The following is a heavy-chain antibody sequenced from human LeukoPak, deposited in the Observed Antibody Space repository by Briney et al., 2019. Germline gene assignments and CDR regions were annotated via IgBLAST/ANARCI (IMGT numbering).Heavy chain of an antibody. V-gene: IGHV3-23*01. CDR2: IIPSGHTT. CDR3: AKITYSSGYSYYFDY. J-gene: IGHJ4*02. D-gene: IGHD3-22*01. CDR1: GFTFSSHG. Sequence: GGTLRLSCAASGFTFSSHGMNWVRQAPGKGLEWVSGIIPSGHTTYYADSAKGRFAISRDNSKNTLYLQMNSLRAEDTAVYYCAKITYSSGYSYYFDYWGQGTLVTVSS.